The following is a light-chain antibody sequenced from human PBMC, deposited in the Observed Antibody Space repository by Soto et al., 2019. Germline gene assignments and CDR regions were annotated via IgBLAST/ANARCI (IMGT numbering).Light chain of an antibody. J-gene: IGLJ3*02. CDR3: YSYSTSRTRV. V-gene: IGLV2-14*01. CDR1: SSDVGGYNY. CDR2: EVS. Sequence: QSALTQPASVSGSPGQSITISCTGTSSDVGGYNYVSWYQQHPGKAPKLMIYEVSNRPSGVSNRFSGSKSGNTASLTISGLQAEDEADYYCYSYSTSRTRVFGGGTKVTVL.